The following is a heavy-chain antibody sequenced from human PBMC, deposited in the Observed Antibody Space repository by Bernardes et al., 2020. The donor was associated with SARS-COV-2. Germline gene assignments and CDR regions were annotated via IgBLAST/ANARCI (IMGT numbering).Heavy chain of an antibody. CDR3: AREVGDFSMLVVVITGFSSWLDA. V-gene: IGHV4-34*01. J-gene: IGHJ5*02. D-gene: IGHD3-22*01. CDR2: LDHRGTT. CDR1: GGSFRGYQ. Sequence: SETLSLTFAVYGGSFRGYQWTWIRQAPGKGLEWIGDLDHRGTTKYNPSLKSRLTMSVDTSKNQVHLKVNSVTAADTAVYYCAREVGDFSMLVVVITGFSSWLDAGGQGTPVTVSS.